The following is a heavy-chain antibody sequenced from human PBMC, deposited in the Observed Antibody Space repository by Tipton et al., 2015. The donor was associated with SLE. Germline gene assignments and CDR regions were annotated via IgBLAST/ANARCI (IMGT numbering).Heavy chain of an antibody. Sequence: SLRLSCAASGFTVSSNYMSWVRQAPGKGLEWVSVIYSGGSTYYADSVKGRFTISRDNSKNTLYLHLNSLRAEDTAVYYCATFGADSAWGPGTPVTVSS. V-gene: IGHV3-53*01. CDR2: IYSGGST. D-gene: IGHD3-10*01. J-gene: IGHJ4*02. CDR1: GFTVSSNY. CDR3: ATFGADSA.